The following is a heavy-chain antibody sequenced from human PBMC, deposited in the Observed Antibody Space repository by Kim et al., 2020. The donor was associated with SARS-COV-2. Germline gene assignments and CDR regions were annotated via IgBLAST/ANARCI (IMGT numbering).Heavy chain of an antibody. D-gene: IGHD2-15*01. CDR3: ARGYCSGGSCYWGFDP. Sequence: PALKSGVTRTVDTSKNPFSLKLSSVTAADTAVYYCARGYCSGGSCYWGFDPWGQGTLVTVSS. J-gene: IGHJ5*02. V-gene: IGHV4-34*01.